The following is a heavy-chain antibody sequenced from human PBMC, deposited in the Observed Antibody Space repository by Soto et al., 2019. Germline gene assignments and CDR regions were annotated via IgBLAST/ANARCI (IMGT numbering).Heavy chain of an antibody. V-gene: IGHV3-23*01. CDR1: GFTFSSYT. Sequence: GGSLRLSCAASGFTFSSYTMSWVRQAPGKGLEWVSGISATGGSTYYADSVKGRFTFSRDNSKNTLHLQMNSLRAEDTAVYYCAKGFIRDCGGDCTVDAWGQGTLVTVS. J-gene: IGHJ5*02. CDR3: AKGFIRDCGGDCTVDA. CDR2: ISATGGST. D-gene: IGHD2-21*02.